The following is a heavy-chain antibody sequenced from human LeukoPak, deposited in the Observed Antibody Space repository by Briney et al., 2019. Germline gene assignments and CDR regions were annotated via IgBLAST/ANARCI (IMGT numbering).Heavy chain of an antibody. D-gene: IGHD3-10*01. CDR1: GFTFDDYA. V-gene: IGHV3-9*01. CDR3: VRGARFYGSGSYDY. CDR2: ISWNSGSI. Sequence: GGSLRLSCAASGFTFDDYAMHWVRHGPGKGLEWVSGISWNSGSIGYADSVKGRFTISRDNAKNSLFLQMDSLRAEDTAVYYCVRGARFYGSGSYDYWGRGTLVTVSS. J-gene: IGHJ4*02.